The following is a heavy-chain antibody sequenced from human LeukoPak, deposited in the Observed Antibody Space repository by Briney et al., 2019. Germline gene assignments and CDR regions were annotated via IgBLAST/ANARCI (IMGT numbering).Heavy chain of an antibody. J-gene: IGHJ1*01. CDR1: GFTFSSYA. CDR3: ARPTSQWELLLLFQH. CDR2: ISYDGSNK. Sequence: GGSLRLSCAASGFTFSSYAMHWVRQAPGKGLEWVAVISYDGSNKYYAGSVKGRFTISRDDSKNTLYLQMNSLRAEDTAVYYCARPTSQWELLLLFQHWGQGTLVTVSS. D-gene: IGHD1-26*01. V-gene: IGHV3-30-3*01.